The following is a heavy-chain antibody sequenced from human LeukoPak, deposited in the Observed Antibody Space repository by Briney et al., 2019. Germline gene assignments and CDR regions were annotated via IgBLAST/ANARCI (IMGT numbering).Heavy chain of an antibody. CDR1: GGSFSGYY. CDR2: INHSGST. J-gene: IGHJ4*02. CDR3: ARVLSSSEGYFDY. V-gene: IGHV4-34*01. D-gene: IGHD6-13*01. Sequence: SETLSLTCAVYGGSFSGYYWSWIRQPPGKGLEWIGEINHSGSTNYNPSLKRRVTISVDTSKNQFSLNLHSVTAADTAVYYCARVLSSSEGYFDYWGQGTLVTVSS.